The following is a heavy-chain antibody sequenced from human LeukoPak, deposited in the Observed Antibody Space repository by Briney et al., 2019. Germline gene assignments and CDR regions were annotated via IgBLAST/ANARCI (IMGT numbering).Heavy chain of an antibody. CDR2: IKPDGSQE. Sequence: GGSLRLSCAASGFMFSNYWMSWVRQAPGKGLEWVANIKPDGSQEYYVDSVKGRFTISRDNAKNSLSLQMNSLRAEDTAVYYCGPKSYWGQGTLVTVSS. CDR3: GPKSY. V-gene: IGHV3-7*01. CDR1: GFMFSNYW. J-gene: IGHJ4*02.